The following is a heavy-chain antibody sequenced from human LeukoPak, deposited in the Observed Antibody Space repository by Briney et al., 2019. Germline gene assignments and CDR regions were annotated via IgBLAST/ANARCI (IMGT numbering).Heavy chain of an antibody. CDR2: ISSSSSYI. CDR1: GFTFTSYS. Sequence: GGSLRLSCAASGFTFTSYSMNGVRQAPGKGLEWVSSISSSSSYIYYADSVKGRFTISRDNAKNSLYLQMSSLRAEDTAIYYCARLYDILTGAFDYWGQGTLVTVSS. V-gene: IGHV3-21*01. CDR3: ARLYDILTGAFDY. J-gene: IGHJ4*02. D-gene: IGHD3-9*01.